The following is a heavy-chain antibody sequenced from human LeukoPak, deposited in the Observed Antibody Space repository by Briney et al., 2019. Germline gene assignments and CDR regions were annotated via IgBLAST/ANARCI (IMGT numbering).Heavy chain of an antibody. CDR3: AGARIVVVPTNYGMDV. CDR2: INHSGST. Sequence: SETLSLTCAVYGGSFNGYYWSWIRQPPGKGLEWIGEINHSGSTNYNPSLKSRVTISVDTSKNQFSLKLSSVTAADTAVYYCAGARIVVVPTNYGMDVWGQGTTVTVSS. J-gene: IGHJ6*02. V-gene: IGHV4-34*01. CDR1: GGSFNGYY. D-gene: IGHD2-2*01.